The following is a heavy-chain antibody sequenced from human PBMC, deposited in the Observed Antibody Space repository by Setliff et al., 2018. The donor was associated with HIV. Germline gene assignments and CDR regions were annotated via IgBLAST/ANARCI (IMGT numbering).Heavy chain of an antibody. CDR3: ARVITMVWTTFDP. J-gene: IGHJ5*02. V-gene: IGHV4-4*02. D-gene: IGHD3-10*01. CDR1: GGSISSSNW. Sequence: SETLSLTCAVSGGSISSSNWWSWVRRPPGKGLEWIGEIYHSGGTNYNPSLKSRVTISLDKSKNHFSLELRSVTAADTAVYYCARVITMVWTTFDPWGQGTLVTVSS. CDR2: IYHSGGT.